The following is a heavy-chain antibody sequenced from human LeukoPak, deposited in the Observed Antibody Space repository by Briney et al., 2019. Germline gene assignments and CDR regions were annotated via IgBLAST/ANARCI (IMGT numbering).Heavy chain of an antibody. CDR2: VRDNGEN. CDR1: GGSINAYY. V-gene: IGHV4-59*08. CDR3: ARQPANTAAFDI. Sequence: SETLSLTCTVSGGSINAYYWSWGRQPPGKGLEWIAYVRDNGENNYNPSLKSRVAISVDTSNNQISLRLNFVTAADTAIYYCARQPANTAAFDIWGLGTMVTVSS. J-gene: IGHJ3*02. D-gene: IGHD5-18*01.